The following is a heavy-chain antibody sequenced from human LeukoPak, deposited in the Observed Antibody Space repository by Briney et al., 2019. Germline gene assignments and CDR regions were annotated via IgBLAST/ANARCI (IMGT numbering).Heavy chain of an antibody. D-gene: IGHD3-3*02. CDR2: LYSGGST. V-gene: IGHV3-53*01. J-gene: IGHJ2*01. Sequence: GGSLRLSCAASGFTVSNNYMNWVRQAPGKGLEWVSILYSGGSTYYADSVKGRFTISRDNSNNTLSLQMNSLRAEVTAVYYCARVGDHFHWYFDLWGRGTLVTVSS. CDR1: GFTVSNNY. CDR3: ARVGDHFHWYFDL.